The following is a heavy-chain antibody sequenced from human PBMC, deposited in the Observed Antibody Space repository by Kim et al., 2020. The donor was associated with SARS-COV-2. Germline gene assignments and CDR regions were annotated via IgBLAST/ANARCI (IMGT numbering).Heavy chain of an antibody. Sequence: GGSLRLSCAASGFTFSDYYMSWIRQAPGKGLEWVSYISSSSSYTNYADSVKGRFTISRDNAKNSLYLQMNSLRAEDTAVYYCARDPGYSSSWSHFDYWGQGTLVTVSS. CDR3: ARDPGYSSSWSHFDY. CDR1: GFTFSDYY. D-gene: IGHD6-13*01. J-gene: IGHJ4*02. CDR2: ISSSSSYT. V-gene: IGHV3-11*05.